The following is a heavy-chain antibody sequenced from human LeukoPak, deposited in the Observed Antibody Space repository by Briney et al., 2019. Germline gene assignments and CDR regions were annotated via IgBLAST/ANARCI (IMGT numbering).Heavy chain of an antibody. D-gene: IGHD2-15*01. J-gene: IGHJ4*02. V-gene: IGHV5-51*01. CDR2: IYPSDSDT. CDR3: TRHLPQYCSGGSCYSDH. Sequence: GESLKISCKGSGYSFTTHWIGWVRPTPGKGLEWMGSIYPSDSDTRYSPSFQGQVTISADKSISTAYLQRSSLKASDTAMYYCTRHLPQYCSGGSCYSDHWGQGTLVTVSS. CDR1: GYSFTTHW.